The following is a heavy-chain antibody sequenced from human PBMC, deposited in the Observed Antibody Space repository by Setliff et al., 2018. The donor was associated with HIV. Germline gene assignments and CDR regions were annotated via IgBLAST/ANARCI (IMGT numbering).Heavy chain of an antibody. D-gene: IGHD3-22*01. Sequence: GGSLRLSCAASGFTFSSYWMHWVRQAPGKGLVWVFGMNTDGSSTRYADSVKGRFTISRDDAKSSLYLQMNSLKVEDTATYFCARASPGVVMIPDSWGQGTLVTVSS. CDR1: GFTFSSYW. CDR2: MNTDGSST. V-gene: IGHV3-74*01. CDR3: ARASPGVVMIPDS. J-gene: IGHJ4*02.